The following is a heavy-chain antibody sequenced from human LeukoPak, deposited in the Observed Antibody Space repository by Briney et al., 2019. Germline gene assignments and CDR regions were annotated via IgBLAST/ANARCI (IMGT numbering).Heavy chain of an antibody. V-gene: IGHV1-18*01. CDR2: ISAYNGNT. CDR1: GYTFTSYG. D-gene: IGHD5-24*01. J-gene: IGHJ3*02. Sequence: GASVKVSCEASGYTFTSYGISWVRQAPGQGLEWMGWISAYNGNTNYAQKLQGRVTMTTDTSTRTAYMELRSLRSDETAVYYCAREGMATITRDAFDIWGQGTMVTVSS. CDR3: AREGMATITRDAFDI.